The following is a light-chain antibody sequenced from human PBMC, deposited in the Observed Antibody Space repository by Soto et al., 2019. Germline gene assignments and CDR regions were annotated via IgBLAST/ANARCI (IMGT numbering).Light chain of an antibody. V-gene: IGKV1-5*03. Sequence: DIQMTQSPSPLSASIGDRVTITCRASRNIGSWLAWYQQKAGKAPNLLIYKASTLETGVPSRFSGSASGTEFTLPISSLQPDDFATYYCQQHANYPITFGGGTKVEI. CDR3: QQHANYPIT. CDR1: RNIGSW. CDR2: KAS. J-gene: IGKJ4*01.